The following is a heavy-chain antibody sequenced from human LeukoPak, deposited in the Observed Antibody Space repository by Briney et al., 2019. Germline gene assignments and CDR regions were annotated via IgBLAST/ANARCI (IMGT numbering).Heavy chain of an antibody. V-gene: IGHV4-59*01. CDR2: IYYSGST. J-gene: IGHJ6*02. CDR3: ARSMTTVTTHYYGMDV. Sequence: PSETLSLTCTVSGGSISSYYWSWIRQPPGKGLEWIGYIYYSGSTNYNPSLKSRVTISVDTSKNQFSLKLSSVTAADTAVYYCARSMTTVTTHYYGMDVWGQGTTVTVSS. D-gene: IGHD4-17*01. CDR1: GGSISSYY.